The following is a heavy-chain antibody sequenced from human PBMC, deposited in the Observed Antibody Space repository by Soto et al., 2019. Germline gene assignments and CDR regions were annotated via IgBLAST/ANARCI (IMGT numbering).Heavy chain of an antibody. D-gene: IGHD3-22*01. J-gene: IGHJ6*02. CDR3: ARDLGEERRITMIAAIPGIHYYYYYGMDV. CDR2: IIPIFGTA. Sequence: SVKVSCKASGGTFSSYAISWVRQAPGQGLEWMGGIIPIFGTANYAQKFQGRVTITADESTSTAYMELSSLRSEDTAVYYCARDLGEERRITMIAAIPGIHYYYYYGMDVWGQGTTMTVCS. CDR1: GGTFSSYA. V-gene: IGHV1-69*13.